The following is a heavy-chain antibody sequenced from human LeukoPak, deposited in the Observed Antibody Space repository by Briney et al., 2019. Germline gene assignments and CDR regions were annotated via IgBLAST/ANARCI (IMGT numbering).Heavy chain of an antibody. CDR3: ARLGFGESHAFDI. Sequence: GASVKVSCKASGYTFTSYDINWVRQAPGQGLEWMGRINPNSGGTNHAQKFQGRVTMTRDTSISTAYMELSRLRSDDTAVYYCARLGFGESHAFDIWGQGTMVTVSS. CDR1: GYTFTSYD. CDR2: INPNSGGT. J-gene: IGHJ3*02. V-gene: IGHV1-2*06. D-gene: IGHD3-10*01.